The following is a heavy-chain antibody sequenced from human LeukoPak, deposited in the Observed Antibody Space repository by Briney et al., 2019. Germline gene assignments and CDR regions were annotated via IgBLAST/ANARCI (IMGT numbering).Heavy chain of an antibody. Sequence: SETLSLTCTVSGGSIISSSDYWGWIRQPPGKGLEWIAAIYYTGSTYYNPSLRSRVTISVDTSKNQFSLRLTSVTAADTAVYYCTRRTGSRSNWGQGTLVTVHS. D-gene: IGHD1-26*01. CDR1: GGSIISSSDY. J-gene: IGHJ4*02. CDR3: TRRTGSRSN. CDR2: IYYTGST. V-gene: IGHV4-39*01.